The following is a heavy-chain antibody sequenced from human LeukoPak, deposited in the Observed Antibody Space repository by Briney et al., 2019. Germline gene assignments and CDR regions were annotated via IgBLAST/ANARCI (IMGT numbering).Heavy chain of an antibody. CDR2: IGGST. CDR3: AREIADPNGSHYFDY. Sequence: ASVKVSCKASGYTFSNYYIHWVRQAPGQGLEWMGIIGGSTNYAQKFQGRVTMTRDTSTSTVYMELSSLRSEDTAVYYCAREIADPNGSHYFDYWGQGTLVTVSS. V-gene: IGHV1-46*01. CDR1: GYTFSNYY. J-gene: IGHJ4*02. D-gene: IGHD6-13*01.